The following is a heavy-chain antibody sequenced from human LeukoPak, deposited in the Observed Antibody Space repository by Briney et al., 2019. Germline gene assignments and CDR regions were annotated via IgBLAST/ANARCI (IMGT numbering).Heavy chain of an antibody. CDR3: ARGDSSGWGLDY. V-gene: IGHV3-23*01. CDR2: VSGSGAST. D-gene: IGHD6-19*01. J-gene: IGHJ4*02. Sequence: GGSLRLSCTASGFDFTNYGMSWVRQAPGKGLEWVSSVSGSGASTNYADSVKGRFTISRDNSNNTLFLQMNSLKTEDTAVYYCARGDSSGWGLDYWGLGTLVTVSS. CDR1: GFDFTNYG.